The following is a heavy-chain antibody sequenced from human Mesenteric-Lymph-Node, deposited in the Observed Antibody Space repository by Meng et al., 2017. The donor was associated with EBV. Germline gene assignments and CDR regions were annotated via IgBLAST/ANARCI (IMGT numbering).Heavy chain of an antibody. CDR1: SGSISNSNW. CDR3: ARITFGGAIGD. V-gene: IGHV4-4*02. Sequence: QVQIQEPGPGLGKPSGTRSLSCAVSSGSISNSNWWSWVRQPPGKGLQWIGEIFHSGGTNYNPSLKSRVAISVDKSKNQFSLKVNSLTAADTAVYYCARITFGGAIGDWGQGTLVTVSS. D-gene: IGHD3-16*02. CDR2: IFHSGGT. J-gene: IGHJ4*02.